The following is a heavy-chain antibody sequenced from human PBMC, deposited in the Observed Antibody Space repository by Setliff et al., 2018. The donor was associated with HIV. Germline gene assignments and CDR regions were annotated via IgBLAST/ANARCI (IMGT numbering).Heavy chain of an antibody. CDR3: ARDRGTITMTVFDL. D-gene: IGHD3-22*01. J-gene: IGHJ2*01. CDR1: GGSMRGYY. Sequence: SETLSLTCTVSGGSMRGYYWSWIRQPAGKGLEWIGRVYISGSTNYNPSLESRVTMSLDNSKNQFSLKLSSVTAADTAVYYCARDRGTITMTVFDLWGRGTMVTVSS. CDR2: VYISGST. V-gene: IGHV4-4*07.